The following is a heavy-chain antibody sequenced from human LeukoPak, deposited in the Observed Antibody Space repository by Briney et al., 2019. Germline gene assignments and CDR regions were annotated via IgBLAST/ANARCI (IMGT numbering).Heavy chain of an antibody. D-gene: IGHD6-19*01. CDR1: RCTFSTYW. V-gene: IGHV3-7*01. J-gene: IGHJ5*02. CDR3: ASSLAVAAWFDP. Sequence: GSLRVSCAASRCTFSTYWMSWVRQAPGKGLEWVANIKQDGTEKYYVDSVKGRFTISRDNARKSLYLQMNSLRAEDTAVYYCASSLAVAAWFDPWGQGTLVTVSS. CDR2: IKQDGTEK.